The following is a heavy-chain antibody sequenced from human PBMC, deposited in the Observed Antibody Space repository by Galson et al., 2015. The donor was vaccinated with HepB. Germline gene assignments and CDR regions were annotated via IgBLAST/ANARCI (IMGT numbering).Heavy chain of an antibody. CDR3: ASDVVAATPGGRFDY. CDR2: ISYDGSNK. D-gene: IGHD2-15*01. CDR1: GFTFSSYA. J-gene: IGHJ4*02. V-gene: IGHV3-30-3*01. Sequence: SLRLSCAASGFTFSSYAMHWVRQAPGKGLEWVAVISYDGSNKYYADSVKGRFTISRDNSKNTLYLQMNSLRAEDTAVYYCASDVVAATPGGRFDYWGQGTLGTVSS.